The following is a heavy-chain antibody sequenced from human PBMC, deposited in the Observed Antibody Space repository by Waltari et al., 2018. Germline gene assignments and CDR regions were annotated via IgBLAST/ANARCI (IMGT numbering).Heavy chain of an antibody. Sequence: QVQLQESGPGLVKHSETLSLTCTVSGGSISSYYWSWIRQPPGKGLEWIGYIYYSGSTNYNPSLKSRVTISVDTSKNQFSLKLSSVTAADTAVYYCARVYDYWGQGTLVTVSS. CDR3: ARVYDY. CDR2: IYYSGST. V-gene: IGHV4-59*01. J-gene: IGHJ4*02. CDR1: GGSISSYY.